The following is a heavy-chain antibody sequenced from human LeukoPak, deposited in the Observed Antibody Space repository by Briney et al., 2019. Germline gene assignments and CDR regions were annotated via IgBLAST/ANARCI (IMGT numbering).Heavy chain of an antibody. J-gene: IGHJ4*02. Sequence: PRGSLRLSCAASGFTVSTNYMTWVRQAPGKGLEWVSVIYSGGTTYYADSVKGRFSISRDNSKNTLYLQMNSLRAEDTAVYYCARYDYGRSGFDYWGQGTLVTVSS. CDR3: ARYDYGRSGFDY. CDR2: IYSGGTT. V-gene: IGHV3-66*01. CDR1: GFTVSTNY. D-gene: IGHD5-12*01.